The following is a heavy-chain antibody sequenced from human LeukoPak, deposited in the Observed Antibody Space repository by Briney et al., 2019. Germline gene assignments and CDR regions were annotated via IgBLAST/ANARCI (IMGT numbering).Heavy chain of an antibody. D-gene: IGHD2-2*01. CDR2: ISAYNGNT. J-gene: IGHJ3*02. Sequence: GASVKVSCKASGYTFTSYGISWVRQAPGQGLEWMGWISAYNGNTNYAQKLQGRVTMTTDTSTSTANMELRSLRSDDMAVYYCARSGPAAIPVDAFDIWGQGTMVTVSS. V-gene: IGHV1-18*03. CDR1: GYTFTSYG. CDR3: ARSGPAAIPVDAFDI.